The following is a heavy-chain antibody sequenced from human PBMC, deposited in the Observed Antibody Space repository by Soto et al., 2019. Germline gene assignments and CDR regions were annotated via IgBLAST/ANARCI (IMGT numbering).Heavy chain of an antibody. CDR2: IYYSGLS. Sequence: QLLLQESGPGLVKPSETLSLTCTVSGGSISSRSYYWGWIRQPPGKGLEWIASIYYSGLSYYNPSLKSRVSISADTSKNQCSLKLNSVTAADTAVYYCARPPTANLDAFEIWGQGTQVTVSS. D-gene: IGHD7-27*01. J-gene: IGHJ3*02. CDR1: GGSISSRSYY. V-gene: IGHV4-39*01. CDR3: ARPPTANLDAFEI.